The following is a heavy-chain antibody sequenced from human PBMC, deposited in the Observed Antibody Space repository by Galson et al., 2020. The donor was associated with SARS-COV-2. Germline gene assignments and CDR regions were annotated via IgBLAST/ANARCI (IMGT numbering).Heavy chain of an antibody. V-gene: IGHV5-51*01. CDR2: VYPGNSDT. CDR3: ARMTIGYSTTWYYFDV. J-gene: IGHJ4*02. D-gene: IGHD5-12*01. CDR1: GDTFSTYA. Sequence: GSGDTFSTYAIAWVRQMPGKGLEWMGNVYPGNSDTRYSPSFQGQVIIFADRSTNTAYLQWSRLKASDTATYFCARMTIGYSTTWYYFDVWGQGTLVTVSS.